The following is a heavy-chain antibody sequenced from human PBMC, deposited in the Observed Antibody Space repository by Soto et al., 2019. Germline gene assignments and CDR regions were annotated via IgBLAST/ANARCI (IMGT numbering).Heavy chain of an antibody. J-gene: IGHJ4*02. CDR1: GGPFSSYG. V-gene: IGHV3-30*18. CDR2: ISYDGSNK. Sequence: GGSLRLSCAASGGPFSSYGMHWVRQAPGKGLEWVAVISYDGSNKYYADSVKGRFTISRDNSKNTLYLQMNSLRAEDTAVYYCAKIRITIFGVQAGPEPPDFDYWGQGTLVTVSS. CDR3: AKIRITIFGVQAGPEPPDFDY. D-gene: IGHD3-3*01.